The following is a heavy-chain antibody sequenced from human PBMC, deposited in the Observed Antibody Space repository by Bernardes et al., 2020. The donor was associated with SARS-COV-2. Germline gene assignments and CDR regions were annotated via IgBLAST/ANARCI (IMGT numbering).Heavy chain of an antibody. D-gene: IGHD2-2*01. CDR1: GFTFSSYA. V-gene: IGHV3-30*04. CDR3: ARDAIVVVPAASPPYFDY. Sequence: GGSLRLSCAASGFTFSSYAMHWVRQAPGKGLEWVAVISYDGSNKYYADSVKGRFTISRGNSKNTLYLQMNSLRAEDTAVYYCARDAIVVVPAASPPYFDYWGQGTLVTVSS. CDR2: ISYDGSNK. J-gene: IGHJ4*02.